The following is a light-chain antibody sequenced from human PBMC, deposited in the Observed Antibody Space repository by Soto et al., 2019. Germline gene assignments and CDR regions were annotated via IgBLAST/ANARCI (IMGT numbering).Light chain of an antibody. CDR2: DNN. J-gene: IGLJ1*01. CDR3: GKWDSSLSAYV. Sequence: QSALTQPPSVSAAPGQKVTISCSGSSSNIGNNYVSWYQQLPGTAPKLLIYDNNKRPSGIPDRFSGSKSGTSATLGITGLQTGDEADYYCGKWDSSLSAYVFGTGTKVTVL. V-gene: IGLV1-51*01. CDR1: SSNIGNNY.